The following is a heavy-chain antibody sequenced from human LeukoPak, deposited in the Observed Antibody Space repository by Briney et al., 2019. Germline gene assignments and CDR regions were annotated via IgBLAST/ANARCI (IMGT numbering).Heavy chain of an antibody. CDR1: GFTFSSYA. D-gene: IGHD3-22*01. CDR3: AKDPQRYYYDSSGYYY. CDR2: ISGSGGST. Sequence: PGGSLRLSCAASGFTFSSYAMSWVRQAPGKGLEWVSAISGSGGSTYYADSVKGRFTISSDNSKNTLYLQMNSLRAEDTAVYYCAKDPQRYYYDSSGYYYWGQGTLVTVSS. J-gene: IGHJ4*02. V-gene: IGHV3-23*01.